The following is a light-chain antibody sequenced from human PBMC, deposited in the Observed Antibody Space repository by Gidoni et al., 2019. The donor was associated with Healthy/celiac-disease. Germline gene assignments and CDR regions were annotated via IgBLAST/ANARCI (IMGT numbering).Light chain of an antibody. CDR1: RDISNY. CDR2: DAS. J-gene: IGKJ4*01. V-gene: IGKV1-33*01. CDR3: QQYDNLLLT. Sequence: DIQMTQSPSSLSASVGDRVTSTCQASRDISNYLNWYQQKPGQAPKLLIYDASNLETGVPSRFSGSGSGTDFTFTISSLQPEDIATYYCQQYDNLLLTFGGGTKVEIK.